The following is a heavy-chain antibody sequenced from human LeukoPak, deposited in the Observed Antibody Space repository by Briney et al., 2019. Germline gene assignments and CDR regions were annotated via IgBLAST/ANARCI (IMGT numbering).Heavy chain of an antibody. D-gene: IGHD7-27*01. CDR3: AKDRAWGLDY. CDR2: ISYDGSKQ. J-gene: IGHJ4*02. CDR1: GFTFRANG. V-gene: IGHV3-30*18. Sequence: PGRSLRLSCAASGFTFRANGMHWVRQVPGNGLDWVTFISYDGSKQYYADSVKGRFTISRDNSKNTLYLQMSSLTIEDTAIYYCAKDRAWGLDYWGQGTPVTVSS.